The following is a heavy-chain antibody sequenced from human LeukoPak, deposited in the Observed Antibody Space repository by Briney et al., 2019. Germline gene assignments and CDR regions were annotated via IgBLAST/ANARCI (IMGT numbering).Heavy chain of an antibody. D-gene: IGHD3-10*01. Sequence: GGSLRLSCAASGFTVSSNYMSWVRQAPGKGLEWVSVIYSGGSTYYADSVKGRFTISRDNSKNTLYLQMNSLRAEDTAVYYCARGLSMVRGVIRNWGQGTLVTVSS. J-gene: IGHJ4*02. CDR3: ARGLSMVRGVIRN. V-gene: IGHV3-53*01. CDR1: GFTVSSNY. CDR2: IYSGGST.